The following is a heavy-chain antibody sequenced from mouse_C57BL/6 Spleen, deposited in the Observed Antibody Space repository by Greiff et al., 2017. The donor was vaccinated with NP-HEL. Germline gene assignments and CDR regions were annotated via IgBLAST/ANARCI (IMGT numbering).Heavy chain of an antibody. J-gene: IGHJ4*01. CDR3: ARGDYYYGSSYAMDY. CDR1: GYAFSSSW. CDR2: IYPGDGDT. D-gene: IGHD1-1*01. Sequence: VQRVESGPELVKPGASVKISCKASGYAFSSSWMNWVKQRPGKGLEWIGRIYPGDGDTNYNGKFKGKATLTADKSSSTAYMQLSSLTSEDSAVYFCARGDYYYGSSYAMDYWGQGTSVTVSS. V-gene: IGHV1-82*01.